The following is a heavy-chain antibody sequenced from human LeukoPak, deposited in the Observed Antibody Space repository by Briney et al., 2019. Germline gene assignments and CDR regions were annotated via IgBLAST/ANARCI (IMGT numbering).Heavy chain of an antibody. J-gene: IGHJ4*02. CDR3: AKDISDAYIATDFDY. D-gene: IGHD3-16*01. V-gene: IGHV3-43*02. CDR1: GFTFDDYA. Sequence: GGSLRLSCAASGFTFDDYAMHWVSQAPGKGLECVSLISGDGGSTYYADSVKGRFTISRDNSKNSLYLQMNSLRTEDTALYYCAKDISDAYIATDFDYWGQGTLVTVSS. CDR2: ISGDGGST.